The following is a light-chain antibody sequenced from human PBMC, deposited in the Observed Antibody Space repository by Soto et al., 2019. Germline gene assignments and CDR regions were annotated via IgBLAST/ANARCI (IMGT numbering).Light chain of an antibody. CDR2: DAS. CDR3: QQYGSSGGIT. J-gene: IGKJ5*01. V-gene: IGKV3-20*01. Sequence: EIVLAQSQGTLCLSPLERGSLXWMSSQSVSSRLAWYQQKPGQAPRLLIYDASNRATGIPARFSGTGSGTDFTLTISRLEPEDFAVYYCQQYGSSGGITFGHGTRLEIK. CDR1: QSVSSR.